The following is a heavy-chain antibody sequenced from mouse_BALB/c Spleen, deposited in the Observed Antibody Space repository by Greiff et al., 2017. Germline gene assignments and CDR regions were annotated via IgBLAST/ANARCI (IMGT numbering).Heavy chain of an antibody. Sequence: EVKLMESGGGLVKPGGSLKLSCAASGFTFSSYTMSWVRQTPEKRLEWVATISSGGGNTYYPDSVKGRFTISRDNAKNNLYLQMSSLRSEDTALYYCASITTGYAMDYWGQGTSVTVSS. CDR2: ISSGGGNT. D-gene: IGHD1-2*01. J-gene: IGHJ4*01. CDR3: ASITTGYAMDY. CDR1: GFTFSSYT. V-gene: IGHV5-9*03.